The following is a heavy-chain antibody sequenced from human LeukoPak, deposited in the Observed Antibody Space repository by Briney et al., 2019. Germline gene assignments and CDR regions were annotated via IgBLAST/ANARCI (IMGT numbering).Heavy chain of an antibody. CDR1: GFTFNSYT. CDR2: ISSSSSYI. D-gene: IGHD3-10*01. CDR3: ARVVPVYYGMDV. J-gene: IGHJ6*02. Sequence: GGSLRLSCAASGFTFNSYTMNWVRQAPGKGLEWVSSISSSSSYIYYADSVKGRFTISRDNAKNSLSLQMNSLRAEDTAVYYCARVVPVYYGMDVWGQGTTVTVSS. V-gene: IGHV3-21*01.